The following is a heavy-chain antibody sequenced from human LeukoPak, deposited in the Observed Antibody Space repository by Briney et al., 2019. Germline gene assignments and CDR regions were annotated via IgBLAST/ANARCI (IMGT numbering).Heavy chain of an antibody. Sequence: ASVKVSCKASGYTFTSYALNWVRQAPGQGLEWMGIINPSGGGTSYAQKFQGRVTMTGDTSTSTVYMGLSSLTSDDTAVYYCARDGEPAVPGGAHFYGMDVWGQGTTVTVSS. CDR2: INPSGGGT. CDR1: GYTFTSYA. V-gene: IGHV1-46*01. CDR3: ARDGEPAVPGGAHFYGMDV. D-gene: IGHD6-19*01. J-gene: IGHJ6*02.